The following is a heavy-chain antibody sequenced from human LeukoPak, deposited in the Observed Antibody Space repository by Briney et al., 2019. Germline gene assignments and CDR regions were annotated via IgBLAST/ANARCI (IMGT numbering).Heavy chain of an antibody. D-gene: IGHD5-18*01. V-gene: IGHV4-34*01. CDR1: GGSFSGYY. CDR3: ARVPWIQLWAYYFDY. CDR2: INHSGST. Sequence: PSETLSLTCAVYGGSFSGYYWSWIRQPPGKGLEWIGEINHSGSTNYNPSLKSRVTISVDTSKNQFSLKLSSVTAADTAVYYCARVPWIQLWAYYFDYWGQGTLVTVSS. J-gene: IGHJ4*02.